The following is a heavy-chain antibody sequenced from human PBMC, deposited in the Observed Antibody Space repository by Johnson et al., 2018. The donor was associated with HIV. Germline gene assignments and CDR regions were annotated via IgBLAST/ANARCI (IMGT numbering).Heavy chain of an antibody. V-gene: IGHV3-30*03. CDR1: GFTFSNAW. J-gene: IGHJ3*02. CDR3: SRVRRSVPYRYSNYPLGACDI. D-gene: IGHD4-11*01. CDR2: LSYAGSNK. Sequence: QVQLVESGGGVVRPGGSLRLSCAASGFTFSNAWMSWVRQAPGKGLEWVAFLSYAGSNKYYADSVKGRFTISRDNSKNTLYLQMNSLRPEDTDVYPCSRVRRSVPYRYSNYPLGACDIWGQGTMVTVSS.